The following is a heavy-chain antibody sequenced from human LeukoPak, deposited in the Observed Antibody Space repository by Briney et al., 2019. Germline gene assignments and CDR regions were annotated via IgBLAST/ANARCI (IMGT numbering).Heavy chain of an antibody. CDR2: FSHSGSC. V-gene: IGHV4-34*01. CDR3: ARVTYCTTTSCHPLGWFDP. J-gene: IGHJ5*02. Sequence: PSETLSLTRAVYGGPFSGYYWSWIRQAPGKGLEGIGEFSHSGSCNYNPSLKSRLLILVDTSKNQFSLKLSSVTAADTAVYYCARVTYCTTTSCHPLGWFDPWGQGTLVTVSS. CDR1: GGPFSGYY. D-gene: IGHD2-8*01.